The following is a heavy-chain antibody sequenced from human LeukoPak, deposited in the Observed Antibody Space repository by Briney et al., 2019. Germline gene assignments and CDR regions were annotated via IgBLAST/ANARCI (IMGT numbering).Heavy chain of an antibody. D-gene: IGHD6-19*01. J-gene: IGHJ4*02. CDR3: ATTGYSSGWYSKFDY. CDR1: GGTFSSYA. Sequence: SVKVSCKASGGTFSSYAISWVRQAPGLGLEWMGGIIPIFGTANYAQKFQGRVTITTDESTSTAYMELSSLRSEDTAVYYCATTGYSSGWYSKFDYWGQGTLVTVSS. V-gene: IGHV1-69*05. CDR2: IIPIFGTA.